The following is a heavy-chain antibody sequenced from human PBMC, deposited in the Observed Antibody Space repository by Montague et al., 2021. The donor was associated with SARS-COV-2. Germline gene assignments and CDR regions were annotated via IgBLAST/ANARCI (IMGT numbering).Heavy chain of an antibody. V-gene: IGHV4-34*01. CDR1: GASFNDYY. D-gene: IGHD3-3*01. Sequence: SETLSLTCAVYGASFNDYYWTWIRQRPGKGLEWIGEVNHSGSSNYYPSLKSRVTISVDKSKNQISLKLTSVTAADTATYYCASGQVTVFAVLIALGTAGAIDVWGQGTMVTVSS. J-gene: IGHJ3*01. CDR3: ASGQVTVFAVLIALGTAGAIDV. CDR2: VNHSGSS.